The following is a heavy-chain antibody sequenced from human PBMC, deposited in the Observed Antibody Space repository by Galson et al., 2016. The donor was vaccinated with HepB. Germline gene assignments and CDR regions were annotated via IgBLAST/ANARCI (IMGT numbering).Heavy chain of an antibody. V-gene: IGHV3-23*01. D-gene: IGHD1/OR15-1a*01. CDR3: AKSMNWNNHLLLF. CDR2: ISGGDGST. J-gene: IGHJ4*02. CDR1: GFTFTSYA. Sequence: SLRLSCAASGFTFTSYAMSWVRQAPGKGLEWVSAISGGDGSTYYADSVKGRSTISRDNSKNTVYLQMNSLRAEDTALYYCAKSMNWNNHLLLFWGQGTLVTVSS.